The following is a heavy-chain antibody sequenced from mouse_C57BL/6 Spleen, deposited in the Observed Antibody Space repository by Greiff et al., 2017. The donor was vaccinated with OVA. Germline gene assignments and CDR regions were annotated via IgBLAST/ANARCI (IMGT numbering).Heavy chain of an antibody. CDR2: IDPSDSYT. V-gene: IGHV1-59*01. J-gene: IGHJ2*01. CDR3: ARRGGYGSRPFDY. CDR1: GYTFTSYW. D-gene: IGHD1-1*01. Sequence: QVQLQQPGAELVRPGTSVKLSCKASGYTFTSYWMHWVKQRPGQGLEWIGVIDPSDSYTNYNQQFKGKATLTVDTSSSTAYMQLSSLPSEDSAVYYGARRGGYGSRPFDYWGQGTTRTVSS.